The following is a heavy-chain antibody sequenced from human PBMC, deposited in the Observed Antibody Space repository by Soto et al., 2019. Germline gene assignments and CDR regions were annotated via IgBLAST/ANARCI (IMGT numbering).Heavy chain of an antibody. V-gene: IGHV3-48*01. Sequence: GGPLRLSCAASGFSFSSSVMHWVRQAPGKGLEWLSYINGRSTTIYYADSVRGRFTISRDNAKNSLFLQMNSLGVEDTAVYYCARDSPMVTTSCYDYWGLGTLVTVSS. CDR3: ARDSPMVTTSCYDY. D-gene: IGHD4-17*01. CDR2: INGRSTTI. J-gene: IGHJ4*02. CDR1: GFSFSSSV.